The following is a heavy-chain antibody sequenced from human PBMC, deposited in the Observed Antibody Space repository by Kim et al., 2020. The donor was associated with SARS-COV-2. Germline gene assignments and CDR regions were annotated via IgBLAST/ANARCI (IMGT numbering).Heavy chain of an antibody. Sequence: GGSLRLSCAASGFTFSSYSMNWVRQAPGKGLEWVSSISSSSSYIYYADSVKVRFTISRDNAKNSLYLQMNSLRAEDTAVYYCARGAKPALFYYGMDVWGQGTTVTVSS. D-gene: IGHD2-21*01. CDR1: GFTFSSYS. J-gene: IGHJ6*02. V-gene: IGHV3-21*01. CDR2: ISSSSSYI. CDR3: ARGAKPALFYYGMDV.